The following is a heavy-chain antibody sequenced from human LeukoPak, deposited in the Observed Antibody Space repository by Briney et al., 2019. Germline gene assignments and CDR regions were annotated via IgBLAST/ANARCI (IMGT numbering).Heavy chain of an antibody. CDR1: GFTFSNFA. J-gene: IGHJ5*02. CDR3: AKGAAAGKVDWFNP. Sequence: GGSLRLSCAASGFTFSNFAMMWVRQAPGTGLQWVSTITGYGATFYADSVRGRFTIFRDTSMNTLFLQMNSLGAEDTAVYYCAKGAAAGKVDWFNPWGQGTLVTVSS. D-gene: IGHD6-13*01. CDR2: ITGYGAT. V-gene: IGHV3-23*01.